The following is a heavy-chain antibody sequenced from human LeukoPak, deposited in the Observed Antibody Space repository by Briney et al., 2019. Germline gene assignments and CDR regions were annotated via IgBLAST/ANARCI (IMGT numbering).Heavy chain of an antibody. D-gene: IGHD1-26*01. CDR2: IYYTGNT. CDR1: SVSITNSSYY. CDR3: ARSLEELVRDYYYYMDV. V-gene: IGHV4-39*07. Sequence: KSSETLSLTCTGSSVSITNSSYYWAWIRQPPGKGLEWIGNIYYTGNTHYNSCLETRATISVDTSKNQFCLRLSSVTAADTAVYYCARSLEELVRDYYYYMDVWGKGTTVTVSS. J-gene: IGHJ6*03.